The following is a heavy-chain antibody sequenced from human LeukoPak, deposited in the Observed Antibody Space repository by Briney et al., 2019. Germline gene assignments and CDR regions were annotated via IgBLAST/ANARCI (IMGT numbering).Heavy chain of an antibody. CDR2: ISSSSSYI. CDR1: GFTFSSYS. J-gene: IGHJ4*02. CDR3: ASPSGSYSGFDY. D-gene: IGHD1-26*01. Sequence: GGSLRLSCAASGFTFSSYSMNWVRQAPGKGLEWVSSISSSSSYIYYADSVKGRFTISRDNAKNSLYLQMNSLRAEDTAGYYCASPSGSYSGFDYWGQGTLVTVSS. V-gene: IGHV3-21*01.